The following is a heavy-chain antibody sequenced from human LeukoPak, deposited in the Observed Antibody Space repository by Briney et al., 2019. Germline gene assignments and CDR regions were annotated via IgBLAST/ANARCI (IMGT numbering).Heavy chain of an antibody. J-gene: IGHJ3*02. CDR1: GFAFSSYA. CDR3: AAGRFTLVRGVIIPVAFDI. CDR2: ISGSGGST. D-gene: IGHD3-10*01. Sequence: GGSLRLSCAASGFAFSSYAMSWVRQAPGKGLEWVSAISGSGGSTYYADSVKGRFTISRDNSKNSLYLQMNSLSAEATAVYYCAAGRFTLVRGVIIPVAFDIWGQGTMVTVSS. V-gene: IGHV3-23*01.